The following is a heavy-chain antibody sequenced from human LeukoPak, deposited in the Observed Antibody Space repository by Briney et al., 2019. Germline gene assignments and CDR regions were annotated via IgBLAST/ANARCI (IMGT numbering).Heavy chain of an antibody. CDR1: GFTFSSYS. CDR2: ISSSSSYI. D-gene: IGHD5-18*01. CDR3: ARDSRVGYSRGVHAFDI. J-gene: IGHJ3*02. Sequence: GGSLRLSCAASGFTFSSYSMNWVRQAPGKGLEWVSSISSSSSYIYYADSVKGRFTISRDNAKNSLYLQMNSLRAEDTAVYYCARDSRVGYSRGVHAFDIWGQGTMVTVSS. V-gene: IGHV3-21*01.